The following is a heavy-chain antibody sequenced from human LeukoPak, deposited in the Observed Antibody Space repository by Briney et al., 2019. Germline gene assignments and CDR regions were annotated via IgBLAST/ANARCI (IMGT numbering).Heavy chain of an antibody. V-gene: IGHV1-69*06. CDR3: AREGVGTQGPGFDP. CDR1: GGTFSSYA. Sequence: GASVKVSCKASGGTFSSYAISWVRRAPGQGLEWMGGIIPIFGTANYAQKFQGRVTITADKSTSTAYMELSSLRSEDTALYYCAREGVGTQGPGFDPWGQGTLVTVSS. D-gene: IGHD1-26*01. CDR2: IIPIFGTA. J-gene: IGHJ5*02.